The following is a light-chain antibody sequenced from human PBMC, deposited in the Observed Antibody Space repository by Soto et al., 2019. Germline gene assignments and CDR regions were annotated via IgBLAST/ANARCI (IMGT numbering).Light chain of an antibody. V-gene: IGKV3-20*01. J-gene: IGKJ4*01. Sequence: EIVLTQSPGTLSLSPGERATLSCRASQSVSSSYLAWYQQTPGQAPRRLIYGASSRATGIPDRFSGSGSGTDFALTTSILEPEDFAVYDCQQYGSSPTFGGGTKVEIK. CDR2: GAS. CDR1: QSVSSSY. CDR3: QQYGSSPT.